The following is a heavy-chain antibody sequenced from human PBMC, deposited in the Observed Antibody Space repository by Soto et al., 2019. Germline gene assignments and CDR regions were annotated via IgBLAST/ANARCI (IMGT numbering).Heavy chain of an antibody. Sequence: QVQLVQSGAEVKKAGSSVKVSCRASGVSFTDHGISWLRQAPGHGLEWIGGFTPKFGTANYAPKFQGRVSITADESKTTASVTLSSLRPEDTAVYSCARGVVSGFEHWYFDLWGRGTLITVSS. CDR1: GVSFTDHG. CDR2: FTPKFGTA. J-gene: IGHJ2*01. CDR3: ARGVVSGFEHWYFDL. V-gene: IGHV1-69*01. D-gene: IGHD5-12*01.